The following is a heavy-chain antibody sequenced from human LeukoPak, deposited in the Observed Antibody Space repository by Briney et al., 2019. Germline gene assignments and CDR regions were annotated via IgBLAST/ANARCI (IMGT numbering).Heavy chain of an antibody. CDR3: VKDAPNGSVDF. Sequence: GGSLRLSCVTSGFTFERYVMHWMRLAPGKGLECVSSIHPNNGGVGYAASVKGRFAISRDNARNSLYLEMTSLRPEDTAVYYCVKDAPNGSVDFWGRGALVTVSS. CDR2: IHPNNGGV. V-gene: IGHV3-9*01. J-gene: IGHJ4*02. D-gene: IGHD2-8*01. CDR1: GFTFERYV.